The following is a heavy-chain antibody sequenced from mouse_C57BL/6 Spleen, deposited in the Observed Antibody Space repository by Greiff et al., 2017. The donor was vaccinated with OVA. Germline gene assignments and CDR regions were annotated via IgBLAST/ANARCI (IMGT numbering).Heavy chain of an antibody. J-gene: IGHJ3*01. CDR2: INPYNGDT. CDR3: AREEDDYDEGFAY. CDR1: GYSFTGYF. Sequence: EVKLVESGPELVKPGASVKISCKASGYSFTGYFMNWVKQSHGKSLEWIGRINPYNGDTFYNQKFKGKATLTVDKSSSTAHMELLSLTSEDFAVYYCAREEDDYDEGFAYWGQGTLVTVSA. D-gene: IGHD2-4*01. V-gene: IGHV1-37*01.